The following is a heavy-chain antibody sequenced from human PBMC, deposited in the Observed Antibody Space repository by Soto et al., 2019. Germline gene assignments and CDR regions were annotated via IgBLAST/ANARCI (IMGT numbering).Heavy chain of an antibody. CDR2: IYHSGST. D-gene: IGHD5-12*01. V-gene: IGHV4-34*01. CDR3: ARSASRYAFGGYNNYCGP. CDR1: GVSFSGYY. J-gene: IGHJ5*02. Sequence: VQLQPWGAGLLKTSETLSLTCAVYGVSFSGYYWTWIRQPPGKGLEWIGEIYHSGSTKYNPSLTSRLTISVDTSKKHLSLKLRSLTAADTAVYYCARSASRYAFGGYNNYCGPWGQGTLVTVSS.